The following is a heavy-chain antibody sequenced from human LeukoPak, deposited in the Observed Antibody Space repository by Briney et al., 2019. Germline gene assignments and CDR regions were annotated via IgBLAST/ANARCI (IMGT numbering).Heavy chain of an antibody. J-gene: IGHJ4*02. CDR3: ARMTTGHDY. CDR1: GTSFTSYY. D-gene: IGHD4-17*01. V-gene: IGHV4-34*01. Sequence: PSETLSLTCGVSGTSFTSYYWSWTRQTPGKGLEWIGEVNHSGYTNMNPSLKSRVTISVDTSKNQFSLMMTSVTAADTAVYFCARMTTGHDYWGQGILVTVSS. CDR2: VNHSGYT.